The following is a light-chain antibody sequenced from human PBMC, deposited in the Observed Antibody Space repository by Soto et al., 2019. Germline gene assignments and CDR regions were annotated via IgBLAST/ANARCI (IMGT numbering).Light chain of an antibody. J-gene: IGLJ1*01. CDR3: SSYKSSSTLPYV. V-gene: IGLV2-14*03. CDR2: DVN. Sequence: QSALTQPASVSGSPGQSITISCTGTSSDVGGYNLVSWYQHYPDKAPKLMIFDVNTRPSGVSNRFSGSKSGNTASLTISGLQAEDEADYYCSSYKSSSTLPYVFGTRTKVTVL. CDR1: SSDVGGYNL.